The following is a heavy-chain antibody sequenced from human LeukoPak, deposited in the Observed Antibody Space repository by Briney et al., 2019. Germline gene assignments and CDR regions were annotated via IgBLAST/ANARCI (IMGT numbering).Heavy chain of an antibody. V-gene: IGHV1-58*01. CDR1: GFTFTSSA. Sequence: GASVKVSWKASGFTFTSSAVQWVRQARGQRLEWIGWIVVGSDNTDYAQKFQERVTITRDMSTTTAYMELSSLRSEDTAVYYCAADIDYYDGSGYYKNFDYWGQGTLVTVSS. J-gene: IGHJ4*02. CDR2: IVVGSDNT. D-gene: IGHD3-22*01. CDR3: AADIDYYDGSGYYKNFDY.